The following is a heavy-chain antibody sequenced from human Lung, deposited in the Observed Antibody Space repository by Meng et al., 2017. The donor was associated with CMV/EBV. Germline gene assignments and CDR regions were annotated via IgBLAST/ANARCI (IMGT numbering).Heavy chain of an antibody. CDR1: GYSFTSSW. J-gene: IGHJ5*02. V-gene: IGHV5-51*01. Sequence: SFQVFGYSFTSSWIGWLRQLPGKGLEWMGIIYPGDSDTRYSPSFQGQVTLSVDKSISTAYLEWSSLQASDTAMYYCARQPNNWFDPWGQGTLVTVSS. CDR3: ARQPNNWFDP. CDR2: IYPGDSDT.